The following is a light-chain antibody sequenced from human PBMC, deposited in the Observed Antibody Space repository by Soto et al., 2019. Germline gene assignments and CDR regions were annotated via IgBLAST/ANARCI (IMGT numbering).Light chain of an antibody. CDR1: QSVSSS. CDR2: DAS. Sequence: EIVLTQSPATLSLSPGEIATLSCRASQSVSSSLAWYQQKPGQAPRLLIYDASNRATGIPARFSGSGSGTDFTLTISSLEPEDFAVYYCHQRSNWPPVTFGQGTRLEIK. CDR3: HQRSNWPPVT. V-gene: IGKV3-11*01. J-gene: IGKJ5*01.